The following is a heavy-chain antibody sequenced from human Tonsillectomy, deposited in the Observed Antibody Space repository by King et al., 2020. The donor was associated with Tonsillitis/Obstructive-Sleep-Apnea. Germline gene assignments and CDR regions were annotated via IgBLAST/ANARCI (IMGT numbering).Heavy chain of an antibody. CDR2: INHSGST. J-gene: IGHJ6*03. CDR3: ARIFTHRGPVVATPYYYYMDV. D-gene: IGHD2-2*01. V-gene: IGHV4-34*01. Sequence: VQLQQWGAGLLKPSETLSLTCAVYGGSFSGYYWSWIRQPPGKGLEWIGEINHSGSTNYNPSLKSRVTISVDTSKNQFSLKLSSVTAADTAVYYCARIFTHRGPVVATPYYYYMDVWGKGTTVTVSS. CDR1: GGSFSGYY.